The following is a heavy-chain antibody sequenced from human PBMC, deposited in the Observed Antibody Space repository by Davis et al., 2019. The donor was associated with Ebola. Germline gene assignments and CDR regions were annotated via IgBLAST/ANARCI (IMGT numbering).Heavy chain of an antibody. CDR3: AMIAAAGNWFDP. Sequence: MPSETLSLTCTVSGGSISSGGYYWSWIRQPPGKGLESIGYFHCSGSTNYNPSLKSRVTMTVDTSKNQFSLKLRSVTAADTAVYYCAMIAAAGNWFDPWGQGTTVTVSS. D-gene: IGHD6-13*01. CDR1: GGSISSGGYY. CDR2: FHCSGST. V-gene: IGHV4-61*08. J-gene: IGHJ5*01.